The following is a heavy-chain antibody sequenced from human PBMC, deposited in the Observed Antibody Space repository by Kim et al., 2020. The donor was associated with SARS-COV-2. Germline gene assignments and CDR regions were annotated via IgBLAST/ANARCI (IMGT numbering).Heavy chain of an antibody. V-gene: IGHV3-74*01. Sequence: GGSLRLSCTASGFTFRGFWMHWVRQVPGKELVWVSRTNNDGTETFYADSVKGRFTVARDNAKNTLYLQMNSLRPDDTAVYYCARDRPNRRLDYWGQGTLV. CDR2: TNNDGTET. CDR1: GFTFRGFW. J-gene: IGHJ4*02. CDR3: ARDRPNRRLDY.